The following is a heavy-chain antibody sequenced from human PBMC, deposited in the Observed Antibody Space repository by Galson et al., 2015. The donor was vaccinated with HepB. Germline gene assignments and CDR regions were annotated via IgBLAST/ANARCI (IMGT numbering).Heavy chain of an antibody. CDR1: GYTSTSYA. Sequence: SVKVSCKASGYTSTSYAMNWVRQAPGQGLEWMGWINTNTGNPTYAQGFTGRFVFSLDTSVSTAYLQISSLKAEDTAVYYCARGLLSSSWPLSGYWGQGTLVTVSS. D-gene: IGHD6-13*01. CDR3: ARGLLSSSWPLSGY. J-gene: IGHJ4*02. V-gene: IGHV7-4-1*02. CDR2: INTNTGNP.